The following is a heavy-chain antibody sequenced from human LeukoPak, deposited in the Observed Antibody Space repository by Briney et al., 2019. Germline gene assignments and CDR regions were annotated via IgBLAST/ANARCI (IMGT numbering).Heavy chain of an antibody. Sequence: PGGSLRLSCVASGFTFSSYGMHWVRQAPGKGLEWVAVIWYDGSNKYYADSVKGRFTISRDNSKNTLYLQMNSLRAEDTAVYYCAKVSLLPYSSGWYQDYFDYWGQGTLVTVSS. CDR1: GFTFSSYG. CDR2: IWYDGSNK. J-gene: IGHJ4*02. D-gene: IGHD6-19*01. V-gene: IGHV3-33*06. CDR3: AKVSLLPYSSGWYQDYFDY.